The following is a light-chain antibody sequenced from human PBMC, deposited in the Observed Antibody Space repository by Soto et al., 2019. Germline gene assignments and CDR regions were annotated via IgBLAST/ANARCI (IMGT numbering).Light chain of an antibody. CDR2: DAS. J-gene: IGKJ1*01. V-gene: IGKV3-15*01. CDR1: QSLSGN. CDR3: LQYNYWPRT. Sequence: EIVITQSPATLSVSPGERATLSCRASQSLSGNLAWYQQKPGQAPRLLIYDASARATGIPARFSGSGSGTEFALTISSLQSEDFAFYYCLQYNYWPRTFGQGTKVDIK.